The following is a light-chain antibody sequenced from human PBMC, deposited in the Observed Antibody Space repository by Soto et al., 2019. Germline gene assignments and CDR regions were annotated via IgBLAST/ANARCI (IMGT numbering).Light chain of an antibody. CDR2: GAS. Sequence: EIVLTQSPGTLSLSPGERATLSCRASQSVSSSYLAWYQQKPGQAPRLLIYGASSRATGIPDRFSGSGSGTDFTLTISRREPEDFAVYYCQQYGSSHWTFGQGTKVEIK. J-gene: IGKJ1*01. CDR3: QQYGSSHWT. CDR1: QSVSSSY. V-gene: IGKV3-20*01.